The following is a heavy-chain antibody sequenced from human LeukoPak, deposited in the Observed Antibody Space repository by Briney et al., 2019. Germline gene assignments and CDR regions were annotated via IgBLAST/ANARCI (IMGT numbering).Heavy chain of an antibody. CDR1: GYTFAGYY. CDR2: INPNSGGT. D-gene: IGHD6-13*01. V-gene: IGHV1-2*02. CDR3: ASLRSAAAGTHYYYGMDV. J-gene: IGHJ6*02. Sequence: ASVKVSCKASGYTFAGYYMHWVRQAPGQGLEWMGWINPNSGGTNYAQKFQGRVTMTRDTSISTAYMELSRLRSDDTAVYYCASLRSAAAGTHYYYGMDVWGQGTTVTVSS.